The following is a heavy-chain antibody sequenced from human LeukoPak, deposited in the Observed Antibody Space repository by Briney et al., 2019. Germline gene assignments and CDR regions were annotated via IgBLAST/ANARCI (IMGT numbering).Heavy chain of an antibody. CDR3: ARAADTVMVGPDY. J-gene: IGHJ4*02. D-gene: IGHD5-18*01. V-gene: IGHV4-34*01. Sequence: SETLSLTCAVYGGSFSGYYWSWIRQPPGKGLEWIGEINHSGSTNYNPSLKSRVTISVDTSKNQFSLKLSSVTAADTAVYYCARAADTVMVGPDYWAKETLATVPS. CDR2: INHSGST. CDR1: GGSFSGYY.